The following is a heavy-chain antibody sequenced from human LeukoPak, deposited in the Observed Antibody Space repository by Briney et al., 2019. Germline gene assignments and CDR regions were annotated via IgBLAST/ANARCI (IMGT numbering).Heavy chain of an antibody. CDR1: GFTVSSNY. V-gene: IGHV3-66*01. D-gene: IGHD6-13*01. CDR2: IYSGGST. J-gene: IGHJ4*02. Sequence: GGSLRLSCAASGFTVSSNYMGWVRQAPGKGLEWVSVIYSGGSTYYADSVKGRFTISRDNSKNTLYLQMNSLRAEDTAVYYCAREAQCSSSWYLAIGGYFDYWGQGTLVTVSS. CDR3: AREAQCSSSWYLAIGGYFDY.